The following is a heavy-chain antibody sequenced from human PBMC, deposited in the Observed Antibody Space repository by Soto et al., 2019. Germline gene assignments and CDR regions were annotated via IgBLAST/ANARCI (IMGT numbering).Heavy chain of an antibody. CDR3: ARDSYCSSTSCYMYAFDI. D-gene: IGHD2-2*02. CDR2: VYYSGST. Sequence: QVQLQESGPGLVKPSQTLSLTCTVSGGSISSGGYYWSWIRQHPGKGLEWIGYVYYSGSTYYNPSLKSRVTISVDTSKNQFSLKLSSVTAADTAVYYCARDSYCSSTSCYMYAFDIWGQGTMVTVSS. CDR1: GGSISSGGYY. V-gene: IGHV4-31*03. J-gene: IGHJ3*02.